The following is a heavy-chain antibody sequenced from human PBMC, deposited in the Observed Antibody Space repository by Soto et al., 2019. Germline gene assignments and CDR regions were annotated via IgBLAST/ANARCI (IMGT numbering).Heavy chain of an antibody. D-gene: IGHD2-2*01. CDR1: GYTFTSYG. V-gene: IGHV1-18*01. CDR3: AREDIVLVPASTKFYYYYGMDV. CDR2: ISAYNGNT. J-gene: IGHJ6*02. Sequence: EASVKVSCKASGYTFTSYGISWVRQAPGQGLEWMGWISAYNGNTNYAQKLQGRVTMTTDTSTSTAYMELRSLRSDDTAVYYCAREDIVLVPASTKFYYYYGMDVWG.